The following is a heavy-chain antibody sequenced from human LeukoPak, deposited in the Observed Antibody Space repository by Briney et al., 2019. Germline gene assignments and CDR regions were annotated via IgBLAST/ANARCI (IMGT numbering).Heavy chain of an antibody. CDR3: ARDLPSRPRPGPHYFDY. V-gene: IGHV1-46*01. CDR1: GYTFTSYY. CDR2: INPSGGST. D-gene: IGHD2-2*01. J-gene: IGHJ4*02. Sequence: ASVKVSFKASGYTFTSYYMHWVRQAPGQGLEWMGIINPSGGSTSYAQKFQGRVTMTRDTSTSTVYMELSSLRSEDTAVYYCARDLPSRPRPGPHYFDYWGQGTLVTVSS.